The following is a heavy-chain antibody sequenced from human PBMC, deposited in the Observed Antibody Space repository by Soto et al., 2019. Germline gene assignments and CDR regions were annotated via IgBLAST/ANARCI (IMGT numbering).Heavy chain of an antibody. CDR2: ISYSGTT. Sequence: ETPSLTCTVSVGSLSSYYWSWIRRPPGMGLEWIASISYSGTTNYNSSLKSRVTISIDTSKNQFSLKFNSVTAADTAVYYCAREGYNFGPFDYWGQGALVTVSS. CDR3: AREGYNFGPFDY. J-gene: IGHJ4*02. V-gene: IGHV4-59*01. D-gene: IGHD5-18*01. CDR1: VGSLSSYY.